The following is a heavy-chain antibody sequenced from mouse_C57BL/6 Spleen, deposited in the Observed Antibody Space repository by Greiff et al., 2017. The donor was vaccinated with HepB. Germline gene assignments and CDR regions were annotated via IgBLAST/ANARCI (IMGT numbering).Heavy chain of an antibody. CDR3: ARGGLGYFDY. CDR1: GFTFSSYA. V-gene: IGHV5-4*03. D-gene: IGHD3-3*01. J-gene: IGHJ2*01. CDR2: ISDGGSYT. Sequence: EVKLVESGGGLVKPGGSLKLSCAASGFTFSSYAMSWVRQTPEKRLEWVATISDGGSYTYYPDNVKGRFTISRDNAKNNLYLQMSHLKSEDTAMYYCARGGLGYFDYWGQGTTLTVSS.